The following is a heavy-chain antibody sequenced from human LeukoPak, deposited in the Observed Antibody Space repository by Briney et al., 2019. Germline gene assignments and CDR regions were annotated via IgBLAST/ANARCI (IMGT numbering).Heavy chain of an antibody. V-gene: IGHV3-48*03. CDR2: ISSGGDTI. CDR3: ARNYDY. Sequence: GGSLRLSCAASGFTFSSFEMNWVCQAPGKGLEWVSFISSGGDTIFYADSVKGRFTISRDNAENSLFLQMNSLRAEDTALYYCARNYDYWGQGILVTVSS. J-gene: IGHJ4*02. CDR1: GFTFSSFE. D-gene: IGHD5-24*01.